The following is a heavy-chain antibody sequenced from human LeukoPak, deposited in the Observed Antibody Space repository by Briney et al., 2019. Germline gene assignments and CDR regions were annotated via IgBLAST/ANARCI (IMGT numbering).Heavy chain of an antibody. J-gene: IGHJ4*02. CDR2: ITGSGSTT. V-gene: IGHV3-23*01. CDR1: GFAFSNYG. D-gene: IGHD3-22*01. CDR3: AKTLTMILVLRGGFDY. Sequence: GGSLRLSCAASGFAFSNYGMNWVRQAPGKGLEWVSGITGSGSTTYYADSVKGRFTISRDNSKDTLYLQMNSLRAEDTAVYYCAKTLTMILVLRGGFDYWGQGALVTVSS.